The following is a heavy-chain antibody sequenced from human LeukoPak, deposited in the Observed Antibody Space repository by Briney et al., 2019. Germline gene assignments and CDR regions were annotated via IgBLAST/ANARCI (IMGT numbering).Heavy chain of an antibody. CDR3: AKDSNYYGSGSNALDI. CDR2: ISWNSGSI. J-gene: IGHJ3*02. V-gene: IGHV3-9*01. D-gene: IGHD3-10*01. Sequence: LAGGSLRLSCAASGFTFDDYAMHWVRQAPGKGLEWVSGISWNSGSIGYADSVKGRFTISRDNAKNSLYLQMNSLRAEDTALYYCAKDSNYYGSGSNALDIWGQGTMVTVSS. CDR1: GFTFDDYA.